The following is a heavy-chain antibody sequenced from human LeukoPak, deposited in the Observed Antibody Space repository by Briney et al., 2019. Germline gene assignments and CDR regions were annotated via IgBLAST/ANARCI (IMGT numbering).Heavy chain of an antibody. CDR3: AKDANWGFRGAFDI. CDR2: ISWNSGSI. J-gene: IGHJ3*02. V-gene: IGHV3-9*03. Sequence: GRSLRLSCAASGFTFDDYAMHWVRQAPGKGLEWVSGISWNSGSIGYADSVKGRFTISRDNAKNSLYLQMNSLRAEDMALYYCAKDANWGFRGAFDIWGQGTMVTVSS. D-gene: IGHD7-27*01. CDR1: GFTFDDYA.